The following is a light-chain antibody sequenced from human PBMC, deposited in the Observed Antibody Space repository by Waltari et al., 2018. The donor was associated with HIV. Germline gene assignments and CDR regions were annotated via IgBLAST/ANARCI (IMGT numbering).Light chain of an antibody. V-gene: IGLV1-36*01. CDR2: HAR. J-gene: IGLJ3*02. Sequence: QSVLTQPPSVSAAPGQRVTISCSGSSSNIGNSAVYWYQQFPGIHPKLVVSHARLPPSGVPDRFSGSKSGTSASLTIYGVQSQDEADYYCATWDDSLTAWVFGGGSKVTVL. CDR3: ATWDDSLTAWV. CDR1: SSNIGNSA.